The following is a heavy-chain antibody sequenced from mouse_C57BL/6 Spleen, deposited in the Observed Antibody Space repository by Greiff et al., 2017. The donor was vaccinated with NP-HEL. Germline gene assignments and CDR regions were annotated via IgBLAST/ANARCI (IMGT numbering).Heavy chain of an antibody. CDR1: GYTFTSYG. Sequence: QVHVKQSGAELARPGASVKLSCKASGYTFTSYGISWVKQRTGQGLEWIGEIYPRSGNTYYNEKFKGKATLTADKSSSTAYMELRSLTSEASAVYFCARIYYYGSSYVHAMDYWGQGTSVTVSS. CDR3: ARIYYYGSSYVHAMDY. J-gene: IGHJ4*01. CDR2: IYPRSGNT. V-gene: IGHV1-81*01. D-gene: IGHD1-1*01.